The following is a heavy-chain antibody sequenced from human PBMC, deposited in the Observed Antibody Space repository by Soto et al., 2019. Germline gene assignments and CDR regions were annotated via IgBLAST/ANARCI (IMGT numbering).Heavy chain of an antibody. D-gene: IGHD3-3*01. CDR2: TYYRSKWYN. V-gene: IGHV6-1*01. CDR3: ARDQATTARPYYDFWSVGFDAFDI. Sequence: PSESLSLTRTICGDSVSSNSHPCNWIRQSTSTALDAGASTYYRSKWYNDYAVSVKSRITINPDTSKNQFSLQMNSVTPEDTAVYYCARDQATTARPYYDFWSVGFDAFDIWGQATMVTISS. CDR1: GDSVSSNSHP. J-gene: IGHJ3*02.